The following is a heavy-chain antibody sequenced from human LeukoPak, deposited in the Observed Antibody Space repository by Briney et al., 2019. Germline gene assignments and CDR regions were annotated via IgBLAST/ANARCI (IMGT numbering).Heavy chain of an antibody. CDR2: MNPNSGGT. Sequence: ASVKVSCKDSGYTYTGYYMHWVRQAPGQGLEWMGWMNPNSGGTNYAQKFQGRVTMTRDTSVTTAYMELSSLRSDVTAVYYCARILLPARDVAIFDYWGQGTLVTVSS. J-gene: IGHJ4*02. CDR1: GYTYTGYY. V-gene: IGHV1-2*02. CDR3: ARILLPARDVAIFDY. D-gene: IGHD6-6*01.